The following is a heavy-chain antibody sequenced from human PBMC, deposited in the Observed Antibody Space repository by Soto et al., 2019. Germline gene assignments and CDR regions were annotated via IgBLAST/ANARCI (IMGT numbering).Heavy chain of an antibody. V-gene: IGHV3-7*01. D-gene: IGHD4-17*01. J-gene: IGHJ1*01. CDR1: GLTFSNYW. CDR2: IRQDGGEI. CDR3: ARGADYGAHFQR. Sequence: EVQLVESGGGLVQPGGSLRLSCVDSGLTFSNYWMNWVRQAPGKGLEWVANIRQDGGEIYYVDSVKGRFTISRDNTKNSLYLQMNSLRAEDTAVYYCARGADYGAHFQRWGQDTLVTVSS.